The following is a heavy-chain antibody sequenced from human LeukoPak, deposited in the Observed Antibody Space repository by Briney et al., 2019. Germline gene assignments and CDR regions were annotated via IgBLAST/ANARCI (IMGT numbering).Heavy chain of an antibody. D-gene: IGHD1-26*01. V-gene: IGHV1-2*02. Sequence: GASVKVSCKASGYTFTGYYMHWVRQAPGQGLEWMGWINPNSGGTNYAQKFQGRVTMTRDTSISTAYMELSRLRSDDTAVYYCARDLSIVGAMEDYWGQGTLVTVSS. CDR2: INPNSGGT. CDR1: GYTFTGYY. J-gene: IGHJ4*02. CDR3: ARDLSIVGAMEDY.